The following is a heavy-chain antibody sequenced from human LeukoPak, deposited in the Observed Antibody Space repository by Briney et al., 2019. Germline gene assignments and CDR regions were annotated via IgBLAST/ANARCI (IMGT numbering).Heavy chain of an antibody. J-gene: IGHJ3*02. V-gene: IGHV1-69*04. Sequence: ASVKVSCKASGGTFSSYAISWVRQAPGQGLEWMGRIIPIVGIANYAQKFQGRVTITADKSTSTAYMELSSLRSEDTAVYYCARSKDIVVVPAASNDAFDIWGQGTMVTVSS. CDR3: ARSKDIVVVPAASNDAFDI. CDR2: IIPIVGIA. CDR1: GGTFSSYA. D-gene: IGHD2-2*01.